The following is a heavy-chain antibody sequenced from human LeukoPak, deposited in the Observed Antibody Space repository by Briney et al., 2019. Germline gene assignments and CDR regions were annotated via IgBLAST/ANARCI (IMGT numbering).Heavy chain of an antibody. D-gene: IGHD3-22*01. CDR3: ATDELEEGNYYDSSGWFDS. Sequence: GASVKVSCKASGYTFTTYAMNWVRQAPGQGLEWMGWINPNSGGTNYAQKFQGRVTMTRDTSISTAYMELSRLSSDDTAVYYCATDELEEGNYYDSSGWFDSWGQGTLVTVSS. CDR1: GYTFTTYA. V-gene: IGHV1-2*02. J-gene: IGHJ5*01. CDR2: INPNSGGT.